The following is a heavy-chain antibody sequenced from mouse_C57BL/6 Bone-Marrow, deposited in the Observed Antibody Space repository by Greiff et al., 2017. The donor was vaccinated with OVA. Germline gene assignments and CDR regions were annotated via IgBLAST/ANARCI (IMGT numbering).Heavy chain of an antibody. J-gene: IGHJ1*03. CDR1: GYTFTSYW. CDR2: IDPSDSYT. D-gene: IGHD1-1*01. Sequence: VQLQQSGAELVKPGASVKLSCKASGYTFTSYWMQWVKQRPGQGLEWIGEIDPSDSYTNYNQKFKGKATLTVDTSSSTAYMQLSSLTSEDSAVYYCARGTTVVRGNFDVWGTGTTVTVSS. CDR3: ARGTTVVRGNFDV. V-gene: IGHV1-50*01.